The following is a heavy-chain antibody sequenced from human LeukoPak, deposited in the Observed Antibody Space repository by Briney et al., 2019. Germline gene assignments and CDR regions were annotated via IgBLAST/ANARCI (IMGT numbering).Heavy chain of an antibody. CDR1: GFTFSNHG. Sequence: PGGSLRLSCAASGFTFSNHGLNWVRQAPGKGLEWVSAISDGGETFYADSVKGRFTISRDNSKNTLYLQMNSLRAVDTALYYCATSFTRISILMQKWGQGALVTASS. D-gene: IGHD2-8*01. CDR2: ISDGGET. V-gene: IGHV3-23*01. CDR3: ATSFTRISILMQK. J-gene: IGHJ4*02.